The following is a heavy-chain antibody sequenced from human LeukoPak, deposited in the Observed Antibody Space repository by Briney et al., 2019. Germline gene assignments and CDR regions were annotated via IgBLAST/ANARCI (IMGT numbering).Heavy chain of an antibody. CDR1: GFTFSSYG. CDR2: IRYDGSNK. J-gene: IGHJ4*02. Sequence: GGSLRLSCAASGFTFSSYGMHWVRQAPGKRLEWVAFIRYDGSNKYYADSVKGRFTISRDNSKNTLYLQMNSLRAEDTAVYYCAKVSGSGWYLDYWGQGALVTVSS. V-gene: IGHV3-30*02. D-gene: IGHD6-19*01. CDR3: AKVSGSGWYLDY.